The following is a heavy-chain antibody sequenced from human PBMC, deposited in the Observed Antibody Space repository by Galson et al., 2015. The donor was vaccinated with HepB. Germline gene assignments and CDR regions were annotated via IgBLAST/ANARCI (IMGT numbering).Heavy chain of an antibody. CDR2: ISGSGTTT. CDR3: AKGWEAAAGTNGMDV. Sequence: SLRLSCAASGFTFSSYAVTWVRQAPAKGLEWVSTISGSGTTTYYADSMKGRFTMSRDNSKNTVYLQMNSLRVEDTALYYCAKGWEAAAGTNGMDVWGQGTTVTVSS. CDR1: GFTFSSYA. J-gene: IGHJ6*02. V-gene: IGHV3-23*01. D-gene: IGHD6-13*01.